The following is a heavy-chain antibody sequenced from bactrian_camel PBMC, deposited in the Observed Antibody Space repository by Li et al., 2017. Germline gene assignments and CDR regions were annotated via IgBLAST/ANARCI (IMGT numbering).Heavy chain of an antibody. Sequence: HVQLVESGGGSVQAGGSLRLSCAASGNTDSKYCMAWFRQAPGKEREWVACIDTSFAGNTYYADSVKSRFTISQDNAKTTLYLQMNSLKPEYTAVYYCAAAEGPEAMCSNGYCVCDWGQGTQVTVS. CDR1: GNTDSKYC. J-gene: IGHJ4*01. CDR3: AAAEGPEAMCSNGYCVCD. CDR2: IDTSFAGNT. V-gene: IGHV3S1*01. D-gene: IGHD2*01.